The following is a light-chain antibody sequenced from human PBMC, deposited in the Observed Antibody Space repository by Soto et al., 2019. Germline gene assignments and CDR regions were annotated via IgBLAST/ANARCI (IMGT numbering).Light chain of an antibody. Sequence: QSALTQPASVSGSPGQSITISCTGTSSDIGADNFVSWYQQHPGKAPKLMLYDVNIRPSGVSNRFSGSKSGTTASLTISGLQAEDEADYYCTSWTTSTTLIFGGGTKLTVL. CDR2: DVN. CDR1: SSDIGADNF. J-gene: IGLJ2*01. CDR3: TSWTTSTTLI. V-gene: IGLV2-14*03.